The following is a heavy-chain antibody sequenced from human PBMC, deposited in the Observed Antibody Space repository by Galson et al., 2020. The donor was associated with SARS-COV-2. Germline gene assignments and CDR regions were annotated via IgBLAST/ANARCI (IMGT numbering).Heavy chain of an antibody. CDR3: ARQVLNGDGALCDY. CDR1: GYTFTAYY. J-gene: IGHJ4*02. Sequence: ASVKVSCKASGYTFTAYYIDWVRQAPGKGVEWMGRINPKSGVTRYSPSFQGQVTISVDKSISTAYLQWSSLKASDTAVDFCARQVLNGDGALCDYWGQGTLVTVSS. D-gene: IGHD7-27*01. CDR2: INPKSGVT. V-gene: IGHV1-2*06.